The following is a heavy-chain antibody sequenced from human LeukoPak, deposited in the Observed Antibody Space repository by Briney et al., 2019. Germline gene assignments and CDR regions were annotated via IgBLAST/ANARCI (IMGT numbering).Heavy chain of an antibody. Sequence: SETLSLTCTVSGGPISSGSYYWSWIRQPAGKGLEWIGRIYTSGSTSYNPSLKSRVTISVDTSKNQFSLKLSSVTAADTAVYYCAREGTVLLWFGETKYYFDYWGQGTLVTVSS. CDR1: GGPISSGSYY. J-gene: IGHJ4*02. CDR3: AREGTVLLWFGETKYYFDY. V-gene: IGHV4-61*02. CDR2: IYTSGST. D-gene: IGHD3-10*01.